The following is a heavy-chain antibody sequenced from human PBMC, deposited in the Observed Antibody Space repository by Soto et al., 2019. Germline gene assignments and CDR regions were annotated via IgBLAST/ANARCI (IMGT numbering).Heavy chain of an antibody. Sequence: QVQLVESGGGVVQPGRSLRLSCAASGFTFSSYAMHWVRQAPGKGLEWVAVISYDGSNKYYADSVKGRFTISRDNSKNTLYRQMNSLRAEDTAVYYCARSPSGWYSYDYWGQGTLVTVSS. J-gene: IGHJ4*02. V-gene: IGHV3-30-3*01. CDR1: GFTFSSYA. CDR2: ISYDGSNK. CDR3: ARSPSGWYSYDY. D-gene: IGHD6-19*01.